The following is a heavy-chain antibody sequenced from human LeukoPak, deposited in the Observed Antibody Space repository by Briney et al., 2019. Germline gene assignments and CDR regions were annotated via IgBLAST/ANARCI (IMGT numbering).Heavy chain of an antibody. J-gene: IGHJ4*02. CDR1: GFTLTTYG. Sequence: ASVKVSCNTSGFTLTTYGFSWVRQAPGQGLEWMGWINPNTGSTNFAQKFQGRIAMMRATSITTFHMELNSLRSDDTAVYYCARSVSISPMFDYWGQGTLIPVSS. D-gene: IGHD2-21*01. V-gene: IGHV1-2*02. CDR2: INPNTGST. CDR3: ARSVSISPMFDY.